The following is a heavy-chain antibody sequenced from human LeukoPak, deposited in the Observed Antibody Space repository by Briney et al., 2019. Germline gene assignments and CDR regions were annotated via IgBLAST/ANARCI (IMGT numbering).Heavy chain of an antibody. J-gene: IGHJ3*02. CDR3: ARERADALDI. V-gene: IGHV3-11*01. CDR2: SSTSGSTI. Sequence: PGGSLRLSCAASGFTFSDFHMCWIRQAPGKGLEWVSFSSTSGSTIFYADSVKGRFTISRDNAKNSLYLQMNSLRAEDTAVYYWARERADALDIWGPGTMVTVSS. CDR1: GFTFSDFH.